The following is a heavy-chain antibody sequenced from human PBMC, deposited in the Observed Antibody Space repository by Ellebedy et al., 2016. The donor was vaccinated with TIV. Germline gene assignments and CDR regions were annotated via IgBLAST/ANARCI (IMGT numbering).Heavy chain of an antibody. CDR1: GDSITSSTYL. CDR3: ARAIHFDWLLPPAFDY. CDR2: IHYSGTT. Sequence: MPGGSLRLSCTVSGDSITSSTYLWGWIRQPPGKGLEWIATIHYSGTTYSNPSLKSRVTISVDTSNNQVSLKLSSVTAADTAIYYCARAIHFDWLLPPAFDYWGQGTLVTVSS. V-gene: IGHV4-39*07. D-gene: IGHD3-9*01. J-gene: IGHJ4*02.